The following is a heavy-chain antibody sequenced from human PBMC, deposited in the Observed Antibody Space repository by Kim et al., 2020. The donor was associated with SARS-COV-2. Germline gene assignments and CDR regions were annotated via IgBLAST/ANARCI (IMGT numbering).Heavy chain of an antibody. CDR3: VIDSGFHFDH. CDR1: GFTFSSYS. Sequence: GGSLRLSCVASGFTFSSYSFDWVRQAPGKAREWISYISSGTTFYADSVKGQFIISRDNAKKSVYLQMTSLRDEDTAVYYCVIDSGFHFDHWGQGTLVTVSS. CDR2: ISSGTT. J-gene: IGHJ4*02. V-gene: IGHV3-48*02.